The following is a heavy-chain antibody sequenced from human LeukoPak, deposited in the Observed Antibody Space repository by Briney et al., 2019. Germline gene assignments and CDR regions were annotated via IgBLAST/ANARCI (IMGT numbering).Heavy chain of an antibody. CDR1: GLTFSSHG. CDR3: TRERKSCIAAFDC. D-gene: IGHD6-6*01. Sequence: GGSLRLLCAPSGLTFSSHGMHWVRQAPGKGRECVAFIWYDGINKFHADSVKGRFNISRDNSKNTVYLQMNSLRAEYTAVYYFTRERKSCIAAFDCWGQGTLVTVSS. V-gene: IGHV3-30*02. CDR2: IWYDGINK. J-gene: IGHJ4*02.